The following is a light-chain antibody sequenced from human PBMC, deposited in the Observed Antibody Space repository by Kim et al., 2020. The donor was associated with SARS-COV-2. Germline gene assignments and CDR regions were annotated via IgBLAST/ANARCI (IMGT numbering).Light chain of an antibody. V-gene: IGLV1-40*01. CDR1: SSNIGAGYD. J-gene: IGLJ2*01. CDR2: GNS. Sequence: QSVLTQPPSVSGAPGQRVTISFTGSSSNIGAGYDVHWYHQVPGTAPKLLIHGNSNRPSGIPDRFSGSKSGTSASLAITGLQAEDEADYYCQSYDSSLNNMVFGGGTKLTVL. CDR3: QSYDSSLNNMV.